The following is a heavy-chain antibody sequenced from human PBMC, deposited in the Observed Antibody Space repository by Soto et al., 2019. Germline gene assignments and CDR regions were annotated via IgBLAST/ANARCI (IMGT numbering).Heavy chain of an antibody. CDR2: IYPGGSDT. J-gene: IGHJ4*02. V-gene: IGHV5-51*01. D-gene: IGHD5-18*01. CDR3: ARQDYNYAYFDF. CDR1: GYSFTNYW. Sequence: GESLKISCKGSGYSFTNYWIGWVRQMPGKGLEWMGIIYPGGSDTRYSPSFQGQVIISVDQSISTAYLQWSSLQASDTAMYYCARQDYNYAYFDFWGQGTLVTVSS.